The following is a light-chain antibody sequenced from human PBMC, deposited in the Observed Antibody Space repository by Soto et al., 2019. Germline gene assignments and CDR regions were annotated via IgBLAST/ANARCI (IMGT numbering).Light chain of an antibody. CDR1: SSDVGGYNY. Sequence: QTVLTQPASVSGSPGQSITISCTGTSSDVGGYNYVSWYQQHPGKAPKLMIYDVSNRPSGVSNRFSGSKSGNTASPTISGLQAEDEADYYCSSYTSSSTPVFGGGTQLTVL. CDR2: DVS. CDR3: SSYTSSSTPV. V-gene: IGLV2-14*01. J-gene: IGLJ2*01.